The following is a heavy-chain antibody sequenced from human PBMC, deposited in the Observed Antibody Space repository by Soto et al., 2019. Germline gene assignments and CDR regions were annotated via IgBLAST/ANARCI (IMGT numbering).Heavy chain of an antibody. D-gene: IGHD3-16*01. V-gene: IGHV4-59*01. CDR2: IYYGGST. CDR1: DGSIISYY. Sequence: LQPISVTCTVADGSIISYYWSCIRQNTGKGLEWIGYIYYGGSTNYNRSLKSRVNITKDTSKNQVVLTMTNMDPVDKATYYCAHRKTYGWGIYSFGYWGQGTVVTVSS. CDR3: AHRKTYGWGIYSFGY. J-gene: IGHJ4*02.